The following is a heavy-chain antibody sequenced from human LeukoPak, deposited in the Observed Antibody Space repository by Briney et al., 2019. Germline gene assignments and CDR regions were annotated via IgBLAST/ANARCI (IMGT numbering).Heavy chain of an antibody. CDR1: GFTFDDYA. D-gene: IGHD6-13*01. CDR3: AKDHSSSFYNWFDP. CDR2: ISWNSGSI. V-gene: IGHV3-9*01. J-gene: IGHJ5*02. Sequence: GRSLRLSCAASGFTFDDYAMHWVRQAPGKGLDWVSGISWNSGSIGYADSVKGRFTISRDNAKNSLYLQMNSLRAEDTALYYCAKDHSSSFYNWFDPWGQGTLVTVSS.